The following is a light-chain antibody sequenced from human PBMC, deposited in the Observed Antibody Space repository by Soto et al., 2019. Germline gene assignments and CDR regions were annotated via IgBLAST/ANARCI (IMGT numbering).Light chain of an antibody. CDR3: HQYATSIT. V-gene: IGKV3-20*01. Sequence: EVVLTQSPDTLSLSPGERATLSCRASQSIGSGYLGWYQHKPGQPPRPLMFATSGRATGTPDSFSGSGYGQDFTLTIGRLEPEDFAVYYCHQYATSITFCHGTKIEIK. CDR2: ATS. J-gene: IGKJ2*01. CDR1: QSIGSGY.